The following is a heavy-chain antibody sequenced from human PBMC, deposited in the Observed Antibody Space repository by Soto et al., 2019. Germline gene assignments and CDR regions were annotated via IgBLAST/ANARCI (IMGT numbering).Heavy chain of an antibody. J-gene: IGHJ6*02. V-gene: IGHV4-59*08. CDR2: VYYTGGT. CDR3: VRQGIRNLPGLVDV. D-gene: IGHD1-1*01. CDR1: SGPSSSHN. Sequence: QVQLQQSGPGLVKPSETLSLTCTVSSGPSSSHNWGWIRQPPGRGLEWIGYVYYTGGTSYNPSLRRRVTTSAHPSTNHPPLPLSPVTAADTAGYYCVRQGIRNLPGLVDVWGPGTTVSVAS.